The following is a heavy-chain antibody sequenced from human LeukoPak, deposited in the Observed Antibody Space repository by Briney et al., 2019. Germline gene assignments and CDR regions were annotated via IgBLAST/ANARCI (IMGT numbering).Heavy chain of an antibody. V-gene: IGHV4-59*01. J-gene: IGHJ4*02. CDR1: GDSIINYY. D-gene: IGHD3-22*01. Sequence: SETLSLTCTVSGDSIINYYWNWIRQPPGKGLEWIGYISDSGSTNYNPSLMSRVTISVDTSKNQFSLKLNSVTAADTAVYYCARQAYDSIGFYDYWGQGTLVTVSS. CDR3: ARQAYDSIGFYDY. CDR2: ISDSGST.